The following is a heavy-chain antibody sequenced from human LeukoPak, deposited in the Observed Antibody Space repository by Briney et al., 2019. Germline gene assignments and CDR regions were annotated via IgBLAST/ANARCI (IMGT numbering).Heavy chain of an antibody. V-gene: IGHV4-34*01. CDR3: ARCPPWLRYSGENFDY. D-gene: IGHD5-12*01. J-gene: IGHJ4*02. Sequence: SENLSLTCAVYGGTFRGIFWNWIRQAPGKGLEWIGEISHSGSANYNQSLKSRITISVDTSKGQFSLRLSSVTAAGTAVYYCARCPPWLRYSGENFDYWGQGTLVTVSS. CDR2: ISHSGSA. CDR1: GGTFRGIF.